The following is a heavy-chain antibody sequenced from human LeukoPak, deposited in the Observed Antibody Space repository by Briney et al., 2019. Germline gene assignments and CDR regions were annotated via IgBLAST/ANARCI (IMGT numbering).Heavy chain of an antibody. D-gene: IGHD7-27*01. CDR3: ARSPSNWARFDY. J-gene: IGHJ4*02. CDR1: GFTFTSYE. Sequence: GGSLRLSWAASGFTFTSYEMKWVRQAPGRGLEWVSYISSSGTTIYYADSVKGRFTISRDNAKNSLYLQMHSLRAEDTAVYYCARSPSNWARFDYWGQGTLVTVSS. V-gene: IGHV3-48*03. CDR2: ISSSGTTI.